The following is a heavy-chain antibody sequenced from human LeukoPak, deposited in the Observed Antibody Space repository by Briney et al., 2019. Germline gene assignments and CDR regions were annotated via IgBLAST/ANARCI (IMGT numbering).Heavy chain of an antibody. V-gene: IGHV4-31*03. J-gene: IGHJ3*02. CDR2: IYYIGTT. CDR1: GGSISSGAYY. CDR3: ARDTGMGYYDSSGYYSDAFDI. Sequence: SETLSLTCTVSGGSISSGAYYWSWIRQHPGKDLEWIGYIYYIGTTYYNPSLKSRVSISEDTSKNQFSLKLSSVTAADTAVYYCARDTGMGYYDSSGYYSDAFDIWGQGTMVTVSS. D-gene: IGHD3-22*01.